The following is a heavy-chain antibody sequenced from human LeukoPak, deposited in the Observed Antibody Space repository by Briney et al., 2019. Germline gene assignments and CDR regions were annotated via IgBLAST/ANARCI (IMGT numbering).Heavy chain of an antibody. V-gene: IGHV4-39*01. J-gene: IGHJ4*02. Sequence: PSETLSLTCTVSGGSISSSSYYWGWIRQPPGKGLEWIGSIYYSGSTYYNPSLKSRVTISVDTSKNQFSLKLSSVTAADTAVYYCARHFSPLSRWLQALYFDYWGQGTLVTVSS. CDR1: GGSISSSSYY. CDR3: ARHFSPLSRWLQALYFDY. CDR2: IYYSGST. D-gene: IGHD5-24*01.